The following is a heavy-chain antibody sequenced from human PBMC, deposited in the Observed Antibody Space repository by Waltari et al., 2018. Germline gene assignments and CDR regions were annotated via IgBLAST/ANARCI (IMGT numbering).Heavy chain of an antibody. D-gene: IGHD3-3*01. CDR3: AGMSPPWS. CDR2: IYHSGST. J-gene: IGHJ4*02. V-gene: IGHV4-38-2*01. CDR1: GYSISSGSY. Sequence: QVQLQESGPGLVTPSETLSLTCAVSGYSISSGSYWGWIRQPPGKGLEWIGSIYHSGSTYYNPSLKSRVTISVDTSKNQFSLKLSSVTAADTAVYYCAGMSPPWSWGQGTLVTVSS.